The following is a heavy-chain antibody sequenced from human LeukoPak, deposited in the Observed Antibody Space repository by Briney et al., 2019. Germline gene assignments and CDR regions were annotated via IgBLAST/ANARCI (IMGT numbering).Heavy chain of an antibody. J-gene: IGHJ4*02. CDR1: GFTFSSYE. CDR3: ARVWLDY. Sequence: GGSLRLSCSASGFTFSSYEMSWVRQAPGKGLEWLSSISSGGYTIDYADSVKGRFTISRDNAKNSLYLQMNSLRAEDTAVYYCARVWLDYWGQGTLVTVSS. V-gene: IGHV3-48*03. CDR2: ISSGGYTI.